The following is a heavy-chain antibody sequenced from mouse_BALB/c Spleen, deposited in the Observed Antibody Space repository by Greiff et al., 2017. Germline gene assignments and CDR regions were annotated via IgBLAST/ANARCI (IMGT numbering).Heavy chain of an antibody. J-gene: IGHJ4*01. Sequence: VQLKESGAELVKPGASVKLSCTASGFNIKDTYMPWVKQRPEQGLEWIGRIDPANGNTKYDPKFQGKATITADTSSNTAYLQLSSLTSEDTAVYYCAREEGAYYYAMDYWGQGTSVTVSA. CDR1: GFNIKDTY. V-gene: IGHV14-3*02. CDR2: IDPANGNT. CDR3: AREEGAYYYAMDY.